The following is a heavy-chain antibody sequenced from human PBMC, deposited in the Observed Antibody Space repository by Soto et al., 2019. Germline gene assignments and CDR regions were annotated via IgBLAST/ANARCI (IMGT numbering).Heavy chain of an antibody. Sequence: SETLSLTCTVSGGSISSSSYSWGWIRQPPGKGLEWIGYIYHSGHPYYNPSLKSRVTISVDTSKNQFSLKLTSVTAADTAVYYCARDPAPWGQGTLVTVSS. CDR2: IYHSGHP. J-gene: IGHJ5*02. V-gene: IGHV4-39*07. CDR3: ARDPAP. CDR1: GGSISSSSYS.